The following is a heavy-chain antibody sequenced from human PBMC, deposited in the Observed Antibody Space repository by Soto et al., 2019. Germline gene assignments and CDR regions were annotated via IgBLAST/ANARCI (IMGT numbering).Heavy chain of an antibody. CDR3: ARGFSGWYYFDY. CDR1: GGSISSYY. J-gene: IGHJ4*02. Sequence: PSETLSLTCTVSGGSISSYYWSWIRQPPGKGLEWIGYIYYSGSTDYNPSLKSRVTISVDTSKNQFSLKLSSVTAADMAVYYCARGFSGWYYFDYWGQGTLVTVSS. D-gene: IGHD6-19*01. V-gene: IGHV4-59*01. CDR2: IYYSGST.